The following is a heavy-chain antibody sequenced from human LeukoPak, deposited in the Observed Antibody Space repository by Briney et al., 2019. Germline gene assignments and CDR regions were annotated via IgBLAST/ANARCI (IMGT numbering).Heavy chain of an antibody. J-gene: IGHJ4*02. CDR3: AREGYASGWFRL. D-gene: IGHD6-19*01. CDR2: IYHSGST. V-gene: IGHV4-4*02. CDR1: GGSISSSNW. Sequence: SGTLSLTCAVSGGSISSSNWWSWVRQPPGKGLEWIGEIYHSGSTNYNPSLKSRVTISVDKSKKQFSLKLNSVTAADTAVYYCAREGYASGWFRLWGQGTLVTVSS.